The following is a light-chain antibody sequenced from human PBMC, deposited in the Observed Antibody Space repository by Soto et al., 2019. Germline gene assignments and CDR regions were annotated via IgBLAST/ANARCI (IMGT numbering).Light chain of an antibody. V-gene: IGKV3-15*01. J-gene: IGKJ4*01. CDR2: GAS. Sequence: EIVMTQSPATLSVSPGERATLSCRASQGVTTNLAWYQQKPGQAPRLLIYGASHRATGIPARFSGSGSGTEFTLTISSLQSEDFAVYYCQQYNTWPLTFGGGTKVEIK. CDR3: QQYNTWPLT. CDR1: QGVTTN.